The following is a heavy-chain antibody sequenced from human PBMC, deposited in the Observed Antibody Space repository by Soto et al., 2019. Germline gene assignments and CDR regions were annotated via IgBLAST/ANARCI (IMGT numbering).Heavy chain of an antibody. CDR2: IYYSGST. V-gene: IGHV4-31*03. J-gene: IGHJ4*02. D-gene: IGHD2-8*01. Sequence: SETLSLTCTVSGGSISSGGYYWSWIRQHPGTGLEWIGYIYYSGSTYYNPSLKSRVTISVDTSKNQFSLKLSSVTAADTAVYYCAEVNGNSFFVWGQGTLVTVSS. CDR1: GGSISSGGYY. CDR3: AEVNGNSFFV.